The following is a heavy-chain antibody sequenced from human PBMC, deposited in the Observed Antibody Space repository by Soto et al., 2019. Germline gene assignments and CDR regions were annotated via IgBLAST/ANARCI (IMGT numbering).Heavy chain of an antibody. CDR2: MYYTGST. Sequence: SETLSLTCTVSGGSTRSSSHYWGWIRQPPGKGLEWIGSMYYTGSTYYNPSLKSRVTISIDTSKNQFSLKLSSVTAADTAVYYCARLTYTSRWYNWFDSWGQGTLVTVS. CDR3: ARLTYTSRWYNWFDS. D-gene: IGHD6-13*01. V-gene: IGHV4-39*01. J-gene: IGHJ5*01. CDR1: GGSTRSSSHY.